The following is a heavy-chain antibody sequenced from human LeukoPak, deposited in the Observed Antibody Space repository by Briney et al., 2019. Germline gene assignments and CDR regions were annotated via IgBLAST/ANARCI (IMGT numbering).Heavy chain of an antibody. J-gene: IGHJ4*02. Sequence: PGGSLRLSCAASGFTFDDYAMHWVRHAPGKGLGWVSGISWNSGSIGYADSVKGRFTISRDNAKNSLYLQMNSLRAEDTALYYCAKDGALTGSGIFDYWGQGTLVTVSS. CDR2: ISWNSGSI. CDR3: AKDGALTGSGIFDY. V-gene: IGHV3-9*01. D-gene: IGHD3-9*01. CDR1: GFTFDDYA.